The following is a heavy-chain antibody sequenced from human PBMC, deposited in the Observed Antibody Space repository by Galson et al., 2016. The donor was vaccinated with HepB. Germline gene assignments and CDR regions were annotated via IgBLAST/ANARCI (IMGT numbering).Heavy chain of an antibody. Sequence: SVKVSCKASRYTFTNYAIHWVRQAPGQRLEWMGWIDAGNGNTKYSQKFQGRVTIARDTSASTAYMELSSVTAADTAVYYCARGTAIRFLEWSSGGMEVWGQGTTVTVSS. CDR3: ARGTAIRFLEWSSGGMEV. V-gene: IGHV1-3*01. CDR1: RYTFTNYA. D-gene: IGHD3-3*01. J-gene: IGHJ6*02. CDR2: IDAGNGNT.